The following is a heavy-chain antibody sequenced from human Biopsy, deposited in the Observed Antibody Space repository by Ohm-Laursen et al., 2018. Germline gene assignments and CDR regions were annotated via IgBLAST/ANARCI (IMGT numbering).Heavy chain of an antibody. CDR3: ARDPLNGHKHFDY. D-gene: IGHD2-8*01. CDR1: SYTFTDYN. J-gene: IGHJ4*02. V-gene: IGHV1-2*02. Sequence: GPVKVSCKASSYTFTDYNIHWMRQAPGQGLEWLGYINCKTGAPNYAQKFQGTVTMTRDTSISTAYLALGSLRSADTAIYYCARDPLNGHKHFDYWGQGSLVTVSS. CDR2: INCKTGAP.